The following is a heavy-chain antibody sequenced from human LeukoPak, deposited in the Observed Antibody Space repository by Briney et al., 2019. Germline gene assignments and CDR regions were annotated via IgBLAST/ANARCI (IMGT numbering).Heavy chain of an antibody. V-gene: IGHV4-39*07. CDR2: IYYSGST. CDR1: GGSISSSSYY. D-gene: IGHD5-12*01. CDR3: ARPGMGYEGWFDP. J-gene: IGHJ5*02. Sequence: MASETLSLTCTVSGGSISSSSYYWGWIRQPPGKGLEWIGSIYYSGSTYYNPSLKSRVTISVDTSKNQFSLKLSSVTAADTAVYYCARPGMGYEGWFDPWGQGTLVTVSS.